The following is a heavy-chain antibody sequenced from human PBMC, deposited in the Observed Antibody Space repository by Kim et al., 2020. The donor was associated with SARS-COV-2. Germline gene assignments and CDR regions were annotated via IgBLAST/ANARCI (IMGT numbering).Heavy chain of an antibody. Sequence: GGSLRLSCAASGFTFSSYAMSWVRQAPGKGLEWVSAISGSGGSTYYADSVKGRFTISRDNSKNTLYLQMNSLRAEDTAVYYCAKEVYDFWSGYYPWGGFDYWGQGTLVTVSS. D-gene: IGHD3-3*01. CDR3: AKEVYDFWSGYYPWGGFDY. V-gene: IGHV3-23*01. J-gene: IGHJ4*02. CDR2: ISGSGGST. CDR1: GFTFSSYA.